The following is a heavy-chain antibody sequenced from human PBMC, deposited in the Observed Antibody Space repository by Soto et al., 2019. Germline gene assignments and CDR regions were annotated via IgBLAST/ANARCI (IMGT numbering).Heavy chain of an antibody. D-gene: IGHD3-10*01. CDR1: GYTLTELS. CDR3: ATREYYGSRRTFYYYYGMDV. V-gene: IGHV1-24*01. CDR2: FDPEDGET. Sequence: QVQLVQSGAEVKKPGASVKVSCKVSGYTLTELSMHWVRQAPGKGLEWMGGFDPEDGETIYAQKFQGRVTMTEDTSTDTAYMELSSLRSEDTAVYYCATREYYGSRRTFYYYYGMDVWGQGTTVTVSS. J-gene: IGHJ6*02.